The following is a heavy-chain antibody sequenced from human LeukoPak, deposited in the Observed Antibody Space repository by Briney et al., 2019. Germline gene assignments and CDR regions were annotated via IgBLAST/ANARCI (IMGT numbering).Heavy chain of an antibody. CDR2: IYYSGST. D-gene: IGHD2-8*01. CDR1: GVSVSSGTYY. J-gene: IGHJ3*02. V-gene: IGHV4-61*01. CDR3: TRSTNLEAFDI. Sequence: NPSETLSLTCTVSGVSVSSGTYYWSWIRQPPGKGLEWIGYIYYSGSTNYNPSLKSRVTVSVDTSKNQCSLKLNSVSTADTAVYYCTRSTNLEAFDIWGQGTMVTVSS.